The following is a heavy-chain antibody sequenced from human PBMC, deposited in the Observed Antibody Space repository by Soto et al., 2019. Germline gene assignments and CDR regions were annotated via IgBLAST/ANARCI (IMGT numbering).Heavy chain of an antibody. CDR1: GGSISSSSYY. Sequence: SETLSLTCTVSGGSISSSSYYWAWVRQPPGKGLEWIGSIYYSGTTYYNPSLKSRVTISVDTSKNQLSLKLSSVTAADTAVYYCARRYGYSFAYWGQGTLVTVSS. V-gene: IGHV4-39*07. J-gene: IGHJ4*02. D-gene: IGHD5-18*01. CDR2: IYYSGTT. CDR3: ARRYGYSFAY.